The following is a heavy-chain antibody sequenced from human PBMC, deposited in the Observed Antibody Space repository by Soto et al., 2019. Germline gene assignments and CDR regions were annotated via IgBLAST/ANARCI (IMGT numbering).Heavy chain of an antibody. CDR3: ARLRGDPSGWNRWYYYYMDV. CDR1: GGSISSSSYY. V-gene: IGHV4-39*01. CDR2: IYYSGST. Sequence: QLQLQESGPGLVKPSETLSLTCTVSGGSISSSSYYWGWIRQPPGKGLEWIGSIYYSGSTYYNPSLKSRVTISVDTSKNQFSLKLSSVTAADTAVYYCARLRGDPSGWNRWYYYYMDVWGKGTTVTVSS. D-gene: IGHD6-19*01. J-gene: IGHJ6*03.